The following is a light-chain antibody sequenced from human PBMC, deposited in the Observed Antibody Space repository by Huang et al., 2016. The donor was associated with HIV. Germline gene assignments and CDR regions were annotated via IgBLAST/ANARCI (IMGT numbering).Light chain of an antibody. Sequence: DVVMTQSPLSLPVTLGQPASISCRSSQRLVHSDGNTYWNWFQQRPGQSPRRLIYKVSNRDSGVPDRFSGSGSGTDFTLKISRVEAEDVGVYYCMQGTHWPPYTCGQGTKLEIK. J-gene: IGKJ2*01. V-gene: IGKV2-30*02. CDR3: MQGTHWPPYT. CDR2: KVS. CDR1: QRLVHSDGNTY.